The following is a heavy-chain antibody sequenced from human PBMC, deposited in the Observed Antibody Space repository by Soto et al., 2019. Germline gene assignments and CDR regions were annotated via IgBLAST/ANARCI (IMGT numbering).Heavy chain of an antibody. Sequence: EVQLLESGGDLVQPGGSLRLSCAASGFNVGAFAVNWVRQAPGKGLEWVSGISVSDAFIYYADSVRGRVSISRGASENILYLQMNSLRVADTALYYWTRKTVAGITGLDSWGPGTLVTVSS. V-gene: IGHV3-23*01. CDR2: ISVSDAFI. J-gene: IGHJ4*02. CDR3: TRKTVAGITGLDS. CDR1: GFNVGAFA. D-gene: IGHD1-20*01.